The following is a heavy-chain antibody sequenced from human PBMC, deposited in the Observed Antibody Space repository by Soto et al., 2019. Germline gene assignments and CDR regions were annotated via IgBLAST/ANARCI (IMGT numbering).Heavy chain of an antibody. CDR2: IYHSGST. D-gene: IGHD3-3*01. V-gene: IGHV4-4*02. CDR3: VTSLNYDFWRDGGRHYYFDY. Sequence: QVQLQKSGPGLVTPSGTLSLTCAVSGGSISSSYWWNWVRQPPGKGLEWIGKIYHSGSTNYNPSLKNRVTISVDKSNNQFSLRLSSLTAADTAVYFCVTSLNYDFWRDGGRHYYFDYWGQGTLVTVSS. CDR1: GGSISSSYW. J-gene: IGHJ4*02.